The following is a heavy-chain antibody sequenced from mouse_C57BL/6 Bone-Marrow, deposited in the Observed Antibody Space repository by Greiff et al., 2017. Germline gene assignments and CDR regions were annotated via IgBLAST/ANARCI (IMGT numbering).Heavy chain of an antibody. Sequence: VQLQQSGGGLVKPGGSLKLSCAASGFTFSDYGMHWVRQAPEKGLEWVAYISSGSSTIYYADTVKGRFTISRDNAKNTLFLQMTSLRSEDTAMYYCARSWDGFYWYFDVWGTGTTVTVSS. V-gene: IGHV5-17*01. CDR1: GFTFSDYG. J-gene: IGHJ1*03. CDR2: ISSGSSTI. D-gene: IGHD4-1*01. CDR3: ARSWDGFYWYFDV.